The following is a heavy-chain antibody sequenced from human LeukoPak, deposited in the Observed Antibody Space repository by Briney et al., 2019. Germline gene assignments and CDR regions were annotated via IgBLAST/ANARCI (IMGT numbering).Heavy chain of an antibody. CDR3: AKGASYYDSSGYSADYFDY. CDR2: ISYDGSNK. CDR1: GFTFSSYG. J-gene: IGHJ4*02. D-gene: IGHD3-22*01. V-gene: IGHV3-30*18. Sequence: GGSLRLSCAASGFTFSSYGMHWVRQAPGKGLEWVAVISYDGSNKYYADSVKGRFTISRDNSKNTLYLQMNSLRAEDTAVYYCAKGASYYDSSGYSADYFDYWGQGTLVTVSS.